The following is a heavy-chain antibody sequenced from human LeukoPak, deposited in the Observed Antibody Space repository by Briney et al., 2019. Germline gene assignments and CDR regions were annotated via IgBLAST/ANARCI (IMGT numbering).Heavy chain of an antibody. CDR2: ISGSGGST. D-gene: IGHD6-19*01. J-gene: IGHJ6*03. CDR1: GFTFSSYA. Sequence: PGGSLRLSCAASGFTFSSYAMSWVRQAPGKGLEWVSAISGSGGSTYYADSVKGRFTISRDNSTTTLYLQMNSLRAEDTAVYYCAKEGYSSGRYMDVWGKGTTVTVSS. V-gene: IGHV3-23*01. CDR3: AKEGYSSGRYMDV.